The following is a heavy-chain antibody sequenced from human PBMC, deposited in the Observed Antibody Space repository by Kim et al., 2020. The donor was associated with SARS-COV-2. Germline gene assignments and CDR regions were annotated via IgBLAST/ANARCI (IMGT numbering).Heavy chain of an antibody. D-gene: IGHD1-26*01. Sequence: SPSVQGQVTISADKSISTAYLQWSSLKASDTAMYYCARPGVGSTTGYFQHWGQGTLVTVSS. CDR3: ARPGVGSTTGYFQH. V-gene: IGHV5-51*01. J-gene: IGHJ1*01.